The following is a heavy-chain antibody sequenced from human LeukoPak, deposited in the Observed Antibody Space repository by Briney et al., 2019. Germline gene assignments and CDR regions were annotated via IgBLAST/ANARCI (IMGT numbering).Heavy chain of an antibody. J-gene: IGHJ4*02. D-gene: IGHD6-19*01. V-gene: IGHV3-30*02. CDR1: GFNFNSYG. CDR2: IRFDGSNK. Sequence: GGSLRLSCAASGFNFNSYGMHWVRQAPGKGLEWVAFIRFDGSNKYYADSVKGRFTISRDNSKNTVYLQMNSLRAEDTAVYYCAKDGSSGWSYYFDYWGQGTLVTVSS. CDR3: AKDGSSGWSYYFDY.